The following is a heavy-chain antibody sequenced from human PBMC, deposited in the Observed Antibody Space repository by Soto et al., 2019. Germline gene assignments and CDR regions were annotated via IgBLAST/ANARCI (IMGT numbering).Heavy chain of an antibody. CDR2: ISGSVGGGNT. J-gene: IGHJ3*01. CDR3: AKGRDAVVSVFDV. V-gene: IGHV3-23*01. D-gene: IGHD2-15*01. Sequence: PGGSLRLSCAASGFFYGIYAMHWVRQAPGRGPEWVSGISGSVGGGNTYSADSVKGRFTISRDNSKSTVFLHMNSLRAEDTAVYYCAKGRDAVVSVFDVWGQRTTVTAS. CDR1: GFFYGIYA.